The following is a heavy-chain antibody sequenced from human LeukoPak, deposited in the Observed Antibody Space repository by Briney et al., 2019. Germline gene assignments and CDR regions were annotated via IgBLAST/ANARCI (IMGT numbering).Heavy chain of an antibody. CDR3: ARVDIVVVPAAIQSHERYYYYYMDV. CDR2: INPNSGGT. Sequence: ASVKVSCKASGYTFTGYYMHWVRQAPGQGLEWMGWINPNSGGTNYAQKFQGRVTMTRDTSISTAYMELSRLRSDDTAVYYCARVDIVVVPAAIQSHERYYYYYMDVWGKGTTVTVSS. D-gene: IGHD2-2*01. V-gene: IGHV1-2*02. CDR1: GYTFTGYY. J-gene: IGHJ6*03.